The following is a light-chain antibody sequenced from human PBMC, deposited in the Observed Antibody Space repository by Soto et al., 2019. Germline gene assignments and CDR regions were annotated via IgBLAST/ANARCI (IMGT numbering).Light chain of an antibody. V-gene: IGKV1-27*01. CDR2: AAS. CDR3: QKYNSAPLT. CDR1: QGIGVY. J-gene: IGKJ4*01. Sequence: DIPMTQSPSSLSASLGDRVTITCRASQGIGVYLAWFQQKPGNVPKLLIYAASTLQSGVPSRFSGSGSGTGFTLTNSRLQPEGVSTYYCQKYNSAPLTFGGGTKVEIK.